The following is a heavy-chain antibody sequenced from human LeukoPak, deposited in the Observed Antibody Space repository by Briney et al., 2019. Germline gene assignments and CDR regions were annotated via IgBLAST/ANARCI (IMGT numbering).Heavy chain of an antibody. V-gene: IGHV3-7*01. J-gene: IGHJ4*02. CDR3: ARGQTLTF. CDR1: EFTFTDYW. Sequence: GGSLRLSCTTSEFTFTDYWMTWVRQAPGKGLEWVANINQDGSKKFYVDSVKGRFTISRDNAKNALYLQMNSLRAEDTGVYFCARGQTLTFWGQGTLVTVSS. CDR2: INQDGSKK.